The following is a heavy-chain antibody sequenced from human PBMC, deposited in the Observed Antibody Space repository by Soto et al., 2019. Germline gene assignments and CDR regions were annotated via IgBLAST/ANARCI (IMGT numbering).Heavy chain of an antibody. D-gene: IGHD3-22*01. CDR3: ASSDSSGWATS. Sequence: PGGSLRLSCVASGFTFSSYWMHWVRQAPGKGLVWVSRISSYGGSTSYADSVKGRFTISRDDAKNTLYLQMNSLTVEDTAVYYCASSDSSGWATSWGQGTLVTVSS. J-gene: IGHJ5*02. V-gene: IGHV3-74*01. CDR2: ISSYGGST. CDR1: GFTFSSYW.